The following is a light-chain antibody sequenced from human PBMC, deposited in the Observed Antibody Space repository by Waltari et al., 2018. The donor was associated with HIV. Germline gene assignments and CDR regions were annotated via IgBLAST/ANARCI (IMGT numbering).Light chain of an antibody. CDR1: ALPKQY. V-gene: IGLV3-25*03. CDR2: KAS. CDR3: QSADSSGTLVV. J-gene: IGLJ2*01. Sequence: SYELTQPPSVSVSPGQTARITCSGDALPKQYAYWYQQKPGQAPVLVIYKASERPSGIPERFSGSSSGTRVTLTISGVQAEDEADYYCQSADSSGTLVVFGGGTKLTVL.